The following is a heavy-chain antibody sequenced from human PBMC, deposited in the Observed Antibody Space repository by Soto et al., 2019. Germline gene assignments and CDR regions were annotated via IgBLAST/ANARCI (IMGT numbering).Heavy chain of an antibody. CDR3: ARDVYYDFWSGYYNYYYGMDV. V-gene: IGHV3-64*04. CDR1: GFTFSSYA. Sequence: PGGSLRLSCSASGFTFSSYAMHWVRQAPGKGLEYVSAISSNGGSTYYADSVKGRFTISRDNSKNTLYLQMNSLRAEDTAVYYCARDVYYDFWSGYYNYYYGMDVWGQGTTVTVSS. D-gene: IGHD3-3*01. J-gene: IGHJ6*02. CDR2: ISSNGGST.